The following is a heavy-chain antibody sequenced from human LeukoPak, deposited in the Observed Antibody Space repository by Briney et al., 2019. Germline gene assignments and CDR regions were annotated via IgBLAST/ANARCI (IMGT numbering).Heavy chain of an antibody. Sequence: SETLSLTCTVSGGSISSSSYYWGWIRQPPGKGLEWIGSIYYSGSTYYHPSLKSRVTISVDTSKNQFSLKLSSVTAADTAVYYCARHWTVAAFWDYWGQGTLVTVSS. J-gene: IGHJ4*02. D-gene: IGHD6-19*01. CDR1: GGSISSSSYY. CDR2: IYYSGST. CDR3: ARHWTVAAFWDY. V-gene: IGHV4-39*01.